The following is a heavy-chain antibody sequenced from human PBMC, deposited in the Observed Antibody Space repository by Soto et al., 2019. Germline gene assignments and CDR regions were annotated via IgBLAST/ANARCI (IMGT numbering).Heavy chain of an antibody. CDR3: AADQSPRYSSSWTSYYYYGMDV. J-gene: IGHJ6*02. Sequence: SVKVSCKASGSTFTSSAVQWVRQARGQRLEWIGWIVVGSGNTNYAQKFQERVTITRDMSTSTAYMELSSLRSEDTAVYYCAADQSPRYSSSWTSYYYYGMDVWGQGTTVTVSS. D-gene: IGHD6-13*01. CDR1: GSTFTSSA. V-gene: IGHV1-58*01. CDR2: IVVGSGNT.